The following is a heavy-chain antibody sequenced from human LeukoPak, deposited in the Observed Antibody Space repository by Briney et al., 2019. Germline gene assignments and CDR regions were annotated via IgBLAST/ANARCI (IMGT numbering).Heavy chain of an antibody. CDR3: ARDHYGGNSDY. V-gene: IGHV3-74*01. CDR2: INTDGSAT. D-gene: IGHD4-23*01. CDR1: GFSFSSYW. J-gene: IGHJ4*02. Sequence: GGSLRLSCAASGFSFSSYWMHWVRQAPGKGLLWVSRINTDGSATYYADSVEGRFTISRDNAKNTVYLQMDSLRDEDTAVYYCARDHYGGNSDYWGQGTLVTVSS.